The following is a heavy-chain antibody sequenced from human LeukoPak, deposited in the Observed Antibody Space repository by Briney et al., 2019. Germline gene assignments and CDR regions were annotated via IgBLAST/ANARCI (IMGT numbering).Heavy chain of an antibody. D-gene: IGHD6-13*01. V-gene: IGHV4-34*01. J-gene: IGHJ5*02. CDR2: INHSGST. Sequence: SETLSLTCAVYGGSFSGYYWSLIRQPPGKGLEWIGEINHSGSTNYNPSLKSRVTISVDTSKNQFSLKLSSVTAADTAVYYCARGGLLLKQQREYNWFDPWGQGTLVTVSS. CDR3: ARGGLLLKQQREYNWFDP. CDR1: GGSFSGYY.